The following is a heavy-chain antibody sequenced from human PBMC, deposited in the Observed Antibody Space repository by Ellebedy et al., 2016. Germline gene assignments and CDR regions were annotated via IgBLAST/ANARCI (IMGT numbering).Heavy chain of an antibody. D-gene: IGHD4-17*01. CDR2: IDQSGST. CDR3: ARGRPFTVTSWYFDL. Sequence: SQTLSLTCAVYGGSFSGYYWSWIRQPPGKGLEWIGEIDQSGSTNYNPSLKSRVTISVDTSKNQFSLKVSSVIAADTAVYYCARGRPFTVTSWYFDLWGRGALVTVSS. V-gene: IGHV4-34*01. CDR1: GGSFSGYY. J-gene: IGHJ2*01.